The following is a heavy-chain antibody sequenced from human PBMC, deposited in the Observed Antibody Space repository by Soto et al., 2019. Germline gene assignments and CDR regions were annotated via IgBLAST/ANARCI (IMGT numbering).Heavy chain of an antibody. J-gene: IGHJ4*02. CDR2: ISGSGGST. CDR3: AKRNGDYDYPDY. CDR1: GFIFSSYA. D-gene: IGHD4-17*01. V-gene: IGHV3-23*01. Sequence: EVQLLESGGGLVQAGGSLRLSCAASGFIFSSYAMSWVRQAPGRGLEWVSSISGSGGSTYRADSVKGRFTISRDNPKNTLYLQMNSLRAEDTAVYYCAKRNGDYDYPDYWGQGTLVTVSS.